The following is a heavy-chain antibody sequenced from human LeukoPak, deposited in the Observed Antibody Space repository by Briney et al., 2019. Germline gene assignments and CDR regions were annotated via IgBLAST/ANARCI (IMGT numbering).Heavy chain of an antibody. J-gene: IGHJ5*02. CDR1: GYSFTDYY. CDR2: INTKSGRT. D-gene: IGHD3-3*01. CDR3: ARADFIDAGPYLIGP. V-gene: IGHV1-2*02. Sequence: GPSVKVFCKTCGYSFTDYYIHWVRQAPGQGLEWMGWINTKSGRTSSARKFQGRVTMTRDPSVTTVYMDLAWLTSDDSAIYVCARADFIDAGPYLIGPWGQGTLVTVSS.